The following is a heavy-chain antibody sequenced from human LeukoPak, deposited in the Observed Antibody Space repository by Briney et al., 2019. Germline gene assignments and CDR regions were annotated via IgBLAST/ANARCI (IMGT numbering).Heavy chain of an antibody. CDR1: EFSFSSCA. Sequence: PGGSLRLSCAASEFSFSSCAMSWVRQAPGKGLEWVAKIKQDGSEKYYVDSVKGRFTISRDNAKNSLSLQMNSLRAEDTAVYYCARDQGYCTSASCRGDAFDVWGQGSMVSVSS. D-gene: IGHD2-2*01. CDR3: ARDQGYCTSASCRGDAFDV. J-gene: IGHJ3*01. CDR2: IKQDGSEK. V-gene: IGHV3-7*01.